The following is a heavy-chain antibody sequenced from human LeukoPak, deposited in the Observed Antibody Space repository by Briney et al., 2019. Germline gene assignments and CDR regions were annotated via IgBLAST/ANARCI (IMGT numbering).Heavy chain of an antibody. D-gene: IGHD2-15*01. CDR3: ASEAYLLGVSYGMDV. J-gene: IGHJ6*02. Sequence: ASVKVSGKVSGYTLTELSMHWVRQAPGKGLEWMGWISAYNGNTNYAQKLQGRVTMTTDTSTSTAYMELGSLRSDDTAVYYCASEAYLLGVSYGMDVWGQGTTVTVSS. CDR2: ISAYNGNT. V-gene: IGHV1-18*01. CDR1: GYTLTELS.